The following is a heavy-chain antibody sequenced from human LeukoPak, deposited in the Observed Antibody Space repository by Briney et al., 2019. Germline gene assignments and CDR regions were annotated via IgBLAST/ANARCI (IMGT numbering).Heavy chain of an antibody. CDR1: GYTFTSYD. Sequence: ASVKVSCKASGYTFTSYDINWVRQATGQGLEWMGWMNPNSGNTGYAQKFQGRVTMTRNTSISTAYMELSSLRSEDTAVYYCARGGYCSGGSCRKGYYFDNWGQGTLVTVSS. D-gene: IGHD2-15*01. V-gene: IGHV1-8*01. J-gene: IGHJ4*02. CDR3: ARGGYCSGGSCRKGYYFDN. CDR2: MNPNSGNT.